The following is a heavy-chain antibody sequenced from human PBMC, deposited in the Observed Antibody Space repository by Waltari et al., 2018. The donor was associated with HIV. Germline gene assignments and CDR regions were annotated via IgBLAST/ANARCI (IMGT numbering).Heavy chain of an antibody. J-gene: IGHJ4*01. CDR1: GFTFNKAW. CDR2: SKSKTYGGTT. V-gene: IGHV3-15*01. CDR3: TSALLDY. Sequence: EVQLVESGGGLVKPGGSLRLSCAASGFTFNKAWMTWVSQAPGKGLECVGRSKSKTYGGTTDYAAPGKGRITITSDDSKTTLYLQMSSLNSEDTAVYYCTSALLDYWGHGTLVTVSS.